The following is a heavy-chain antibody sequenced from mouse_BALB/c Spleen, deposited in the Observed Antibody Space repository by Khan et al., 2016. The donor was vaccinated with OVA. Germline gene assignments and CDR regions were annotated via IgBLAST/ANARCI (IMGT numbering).Heavy chain of an antibody. J-gene: IGHJ3*01. Sequence: EVQLQESGPSLVTPSQTLSLTCSVTGDSITSGYWCWIRKFPGHNLEYMGYIIYSGSTYYNPSLKRRISITRHTSKNQYSLQLNSVTTEDTATYYCARTTYRFAFVYWGQGTLVTVSA. CDR3: ARTTYRFAFVY. CDR1: GDSITSGY. D-gene: IGHD2-14*01. V-gene: IGHV3-8*02. CDR2: IIYSGST.